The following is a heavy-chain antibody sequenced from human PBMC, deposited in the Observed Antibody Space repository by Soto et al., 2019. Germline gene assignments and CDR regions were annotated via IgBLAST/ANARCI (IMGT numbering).Heavy chain of an antibody. CDR2: IIPIFGTA. D-gene: IGHD3-22*01. J-gene: IGHJ6*02. Sequence: SVKVSCKASGGTFSSYAISWVRQAPGQGLEWMGGIIPIFGTANYAQKFQGRVAITADESTSTAYMELSSLRSEDTAVYYCARGYYDSSGYYKTPVSHYYYYGMDVWGQGTTVTVSS. CDR1: GGTFSSYA. V-gene: IGHV1-69*13. CDR3: ARGYYDSSGYYKTPVSHYYYYGMDV.